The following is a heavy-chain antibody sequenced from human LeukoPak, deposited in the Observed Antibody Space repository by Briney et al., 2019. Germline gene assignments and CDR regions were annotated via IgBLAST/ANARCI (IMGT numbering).Heavy chain of an antibody. J-gene: IGHJ4*02. CDR2: INSDGSST. V-gene: IGHV3-74*01. D-gene: IGHD4-17*01. Sequence: GGSLRLSCAASGFTFSNFWMHWVRQAPGRGLVWVSRINSDGSSTGYADSVKGRFTISRDNAKNTLYLQMNSLRAEDTAVYYCATIPTVTTSGYWGQGTLVTVSS. CDR1: GFTFSNFW. CDR3: ATIPTVTTSGY.